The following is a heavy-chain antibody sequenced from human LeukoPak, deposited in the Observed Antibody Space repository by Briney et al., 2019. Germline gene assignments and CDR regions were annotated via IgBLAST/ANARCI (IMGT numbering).Heavy chain of an antibody. D-gene: IGHD4-11*01. CDR3: ARQYSNYWFDP. Sequence: SETLSLTCTVSGGSISSYYWSWIRQPPGKGLEWIGHIYTSGSTNYNPSLKSRVTISVDTSKNQFSLKLSSVTAADTAVYYCARQYSNYWFDPWGQGTLVTVSS. J-gene: IGHJ5*02. V-gene: IGHV4-4*09. CDR2: IYTSGST. CDR1: GGSISSYY.